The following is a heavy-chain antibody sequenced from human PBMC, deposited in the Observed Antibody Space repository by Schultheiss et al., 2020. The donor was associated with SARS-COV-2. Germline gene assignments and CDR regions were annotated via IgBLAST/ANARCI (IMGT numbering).Heavy chain of an antibody. D-gene: IGHD4-17*01. CDR2: IYYSGST. Sequence: GSLRLSCTVSGGSISSYYWSWIRQHPGKGLEWIGYIYYSGSTYYNPSLKSRVTISVDTSKNQFSLKLSSVTAADTAVYYCARDGDYGENYWGQGTLVTVAS. CDR3: ARDGDYGENY. CDR1: GGSISSYY. V-gene: IGHV4-59*12. J-gene: IGHJ4*02.